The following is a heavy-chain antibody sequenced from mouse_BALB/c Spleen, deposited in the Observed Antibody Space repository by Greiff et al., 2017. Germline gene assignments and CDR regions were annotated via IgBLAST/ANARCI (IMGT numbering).Heavy chain of an antibody. CDR2: IWSGGST. V-gene: IGHV2-2*02. Sequence: QVQLKQSGPGLVQPSQSLSITCTVSGFSLTSYGVHWVRQSPGKGLEWLGVIWSGGSTDYNAAFISRLSISKDNSKSQVFFKMNSRQANDTAIYYCARETQTGTYFAYWGQGTLVTVSA. D-gene: IGHD4-1*01. CDR1: GFSLTSYG. J-gene: IGHJ3*01. CDR3: ARETQTGTYFAY.